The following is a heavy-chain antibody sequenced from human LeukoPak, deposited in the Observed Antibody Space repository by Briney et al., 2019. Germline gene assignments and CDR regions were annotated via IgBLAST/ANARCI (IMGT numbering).Heavy chain of an antibody. V-gene: IGHV7-4-1*02. CDR3: ARSLGGYSSSWYGDY. J-gene: IGHJ4*02. CDR2: INTKTEKT. Sequence: ASVKVSCKASGYSFNKYAMNWVRQVPGKGLEWMGWINTKTEKTTYAQAFTGRFVFSLDTSVSTAYLQISSLKAEDTAVYYCARSLGGYSSSWYGDYWGQGTLVTVSS. CDR1: GYSFNKYA. D-gene: IGHD6-13*01.